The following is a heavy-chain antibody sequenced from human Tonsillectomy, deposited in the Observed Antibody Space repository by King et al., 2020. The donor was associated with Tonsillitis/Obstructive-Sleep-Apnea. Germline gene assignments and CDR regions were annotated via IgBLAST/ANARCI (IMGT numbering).Heavy chain of an antibody. CDR1: GGSFSGYY. V-gene: IGHV4-34*01. J-gene: IGHJ3*02. CDR2: INHSGST. Sequence: VQLQQWGAGLLKPSETLSLTCAVYGGSFSGYYWSWIRQPPGKGLEWIGEINHSGSTNNNPSLKSRVTISVDTSKNQFSLKLNSVTAADTAVYYWAREERMITFGGVIVQNAFDIWGQGTMVTVSS. D-gene: IGHD3-16*02. CDR3: AREERMITFGGVIVQNAFDI.